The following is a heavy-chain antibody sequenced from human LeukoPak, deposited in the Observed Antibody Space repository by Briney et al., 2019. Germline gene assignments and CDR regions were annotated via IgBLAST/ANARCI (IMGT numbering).Heavy chain of an antibody. CDR3: AKNDQQWLVLFDY. Sequence: PGGSLRLSCAASGLTSSSHWMHWARQAPGKGLEWVAVISYDGSNKYYADSVKGRFTISRDNSKNTLYLQMNSLRAEDTAVYYCAKNDQQWLVLFDYWGQGTLVTVSS. CDR1: GLTSSSHW. V-gene: IGHV3-30*18. J-gene: IGHJ4*02. CDR2: ISYDGSNK. D-gene: IGHD6-19*01.